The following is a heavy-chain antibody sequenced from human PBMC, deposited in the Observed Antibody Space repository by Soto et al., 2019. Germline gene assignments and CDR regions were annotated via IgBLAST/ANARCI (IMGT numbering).Heavy chain of an antibody. J-gene: IGHJ6*02. CDR1: GYTFTSYD. D-gene: IGHD4-17*01. CDR2: MNPNSGNT. V-gene: IGHV1-8*01. CDR3: ARGGYTVTNWVYYYYGMDV. Sequence: ASVKVSCKASGYTFTSYDINWVRQATGQGLEWMGWMNPNSGNTGYAQKFQGRVTMTRNTSISTAYMELSSLRSEDTAVYYCARGGYTVTNWVYYYYGMDVWGQGTTVTVSS.